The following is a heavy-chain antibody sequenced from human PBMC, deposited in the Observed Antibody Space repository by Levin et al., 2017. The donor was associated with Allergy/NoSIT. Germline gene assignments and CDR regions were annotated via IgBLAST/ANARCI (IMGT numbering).Heavy chain of an antibody. Sequence: KSSETLSLTCSVSGGSINSHYWNWIRQPPGKGLEWIGYIFYDGSVDYNPSLRGRVTLSMDTSKNQFSLRLSSVTAADTAIYYCARLRSNAFDLWGQGTLVPVSS. J-gene: IGHJ3*01. CDR3: ARLRSNAFDL. V-gene: IGHV4-59*08. CDR1: GGSINSHY. CDR2: IFYDGSV. D-gene: IGHD4-17*01.